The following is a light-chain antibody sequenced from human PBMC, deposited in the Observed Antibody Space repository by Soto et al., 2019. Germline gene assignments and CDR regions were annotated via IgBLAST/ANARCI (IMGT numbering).Light chain of an antibody. CDR1: SSDVGGYNY. CDR2: EVT. J-gene: IGLJ1*01. Sequence: QSVLTQPASVSGSPGQSITISCTGTSSDVGGYNYVSWYQHHPGKAPKLMIYEVTNRPSGVSIRFSGSKSGTTASLTISGLQAEDEDDYYCLSYTNINTRDCVFGNGTKVTV. V-gene: IGLV2-14*01. CDR3: LSYTNINTRDCV.